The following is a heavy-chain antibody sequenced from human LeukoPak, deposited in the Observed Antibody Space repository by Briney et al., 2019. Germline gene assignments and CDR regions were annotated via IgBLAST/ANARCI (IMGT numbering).Heavy chain of an antibody. CDR2: IYHSGST. V-gene: IGHV4-34*01. D-gene: IGHD1-14*01. Sequence: SETLSLTCAVYGGSFSGYYWSWIRQPPGKGLEWIGYIYHSGSTYYNPSLKSRVTISVDRSKNQFSLKLSSVTAADTAVYYCARGPEFDPWGQGTLVTVSS. CDR3: ARGPEFDP. CDR1: GGSFSGYY. J-gene: IGHJ5*02.